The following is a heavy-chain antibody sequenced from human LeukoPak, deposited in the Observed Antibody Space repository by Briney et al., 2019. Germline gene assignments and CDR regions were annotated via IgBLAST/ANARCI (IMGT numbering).Heavy chain of an antibody. V-gene: IGHV3-74*01. CDR2: INSDGSST. CDR3: ARAYDYVWGSYHARGYYFDY. J-gene: IGHJ4*02. Sequence: GGSLRLSCAASGFTFSSYWMHWVRQAPGKGLVWVSRINSDGSSTSYADSVKGRFTISRDNSKNTLYLQVNSLRAEDTAVYYCARAYDYVWGSYHARGYYFDYWGQGTLVTVSS. CDR1: GFTFSSYW. D-gene: IGHD3-16*01.